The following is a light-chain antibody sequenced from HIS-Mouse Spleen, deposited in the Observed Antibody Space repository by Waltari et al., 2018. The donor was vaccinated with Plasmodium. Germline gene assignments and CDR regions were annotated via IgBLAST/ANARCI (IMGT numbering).Light chain of an antibody. CDR2: GAS. Sequence: ELVMTQSPATLSVSPGERATLPCRASQCVSSNLAWYQQKPGQAPRLLIYGASTRATGIPARFSGSGSGTEFTLTISSMQSEDFAVYYCQQYNNWPRGTFGQGTKVEIK. J-gene: IGKJ1*01. CDR1: QCVSSN. CDR3: QQYNNWPRGT. V-gene: IGKV3-15*01.